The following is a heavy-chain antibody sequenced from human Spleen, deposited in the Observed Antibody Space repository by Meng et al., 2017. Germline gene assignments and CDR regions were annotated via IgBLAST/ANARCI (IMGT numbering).Heavy chain of an antibody. V-gene: IGHV4-39*01. Sequence: QPQLRESGPGLVRPSEALSLTCSVSGGSISTSGYYWGWIRQPPGKGLEWIGSIGHSGFTYYTPSLKSRVTVSIDTSRNQFSLWLTSVTAADTAVYYCVRSSAWVRTGFDPWGQGTLVTVSS. D-gene: IGHD6-19*01. CDR1: GGSISTSGYY. CDR2: IGHSGFT. CDR3: VRSSAWVRTGFDP. J-gene: IGHJ5*02.